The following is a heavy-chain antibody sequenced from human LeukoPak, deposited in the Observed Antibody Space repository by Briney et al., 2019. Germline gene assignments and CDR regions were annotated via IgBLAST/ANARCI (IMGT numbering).Heavy chain of an antibody. D-gene: IGHD5-18*01. CDR2: IIPILGIA. J-gene: IGHJ4*02. Sequence: ASVKVSCKASGGTFSSYTISWVRQAPRQGLEWMGRIIPILGIANYAQKFQGRVTITADKSTSTAYMELSSLRSEDTAVYYCARVNGYSYGSMYYFDYWGQGTLVTVSS. CDR3: ARVNGYSYGSMYYFDY. CDR1: GGTFSSYT. V-gene: IGHV1-69*02.